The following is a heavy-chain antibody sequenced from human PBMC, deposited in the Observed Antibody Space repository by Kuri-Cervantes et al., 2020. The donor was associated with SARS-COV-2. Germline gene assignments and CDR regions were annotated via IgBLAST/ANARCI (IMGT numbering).Heavy chain of an antibody. Sequence: GRSLRLSCAASAFTFSSYSMNWVRQAPGKGLEWVSYISSSSSTIYYADSVKGRFTITRDNAKNSLYLQMNSLRDEDTAVYYCARAPRSIAVAGTSLFDYWGQGTLVTVSS. V-gene: IGHV3-48*02. J-gene: IGHJ4*02. CDR1: AFTFSSYS. CDR3: ARAPRSIAVAGTSLFDY. D-gene: IGHD6-19*01. CDR2: ISSSSSTI.